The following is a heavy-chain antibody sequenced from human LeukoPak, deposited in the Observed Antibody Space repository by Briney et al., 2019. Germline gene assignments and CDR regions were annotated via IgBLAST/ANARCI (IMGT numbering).Heavy chain of an antibody. CDR3: ARESGKFDN. J-gene: IGHJ4*02. CDR1: GLTFDDSA. Sequence: GGSLRLSCVASGLTFDDSAMHWVRQAPGKGLEWVSLISGDGGSRFYADSVKGRFTISRDNSKNSLYLQMNSLRTEDAAMYYCARESGKFDNWGQGTLVAVSS. V-gene: IGHV3-43*02. CDR2: ISGDGGSR.